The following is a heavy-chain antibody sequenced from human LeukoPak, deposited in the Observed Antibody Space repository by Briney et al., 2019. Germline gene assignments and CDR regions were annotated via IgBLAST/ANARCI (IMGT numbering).Heavy chain of an antibody. V-gene: IGHV3-15*01. CDR3: ARAEDIVVVPSADSRWFYA. CDR2: IKSKTDGGTT. D-gene: IGHD2-2*01. Sequence: GGSLRLSCAASGFTFSNAWMSWVRQARGKGLEWVGRIKSKTDGGTTDYAAPVKGRFTISRDDSKNTLYLQMNSLRAEDTAVYYCARAEDIVVVPSADSRWFYAWGQGTLVTVSS. J-gene: IGHJ5*02. CDR1: GFTFSNAW.